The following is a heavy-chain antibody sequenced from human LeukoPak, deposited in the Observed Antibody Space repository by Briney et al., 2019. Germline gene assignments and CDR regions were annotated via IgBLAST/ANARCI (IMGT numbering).Heavy chain of an antibody. CDR1: GITFSSYG. D-gene: IGHD3-22*01. CDR2: VSSTGGTT. Sequence: GGTLRLSCAASGITFSSYGMSWVRQAPGKGLEWVSSVSSTGGTTYYADSVKGRFTISRDNAKNSLYLQMNSLRAEDTAVYYCARVSSSGYYFDYWGQGTLVTVSS. CDR3: ARVSSSGYYFDY. J-gene: IGHJ4*02. V-gene: IGHV3-21*01.